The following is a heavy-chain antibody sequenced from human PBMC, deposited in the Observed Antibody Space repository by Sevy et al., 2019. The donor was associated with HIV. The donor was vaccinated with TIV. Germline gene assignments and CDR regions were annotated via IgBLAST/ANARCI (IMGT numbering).Heavy chain of an antibody. V-gene: IGHV4-30-2*01. CDR1: GGSISSGGYS. Sequence: SETLSLTCAVSGGSISSGGYSWSWIRQPPGKGLEWIWYIYHSGSTYYNPSLKSRVTISVDRSKNQFSLKLSSVTAADTAVYYCARGQPYDYWGQGTLVTVSS. D-gene: IGHD5-18*01. CDR3: ARGQPYDY. J-gene: IGHJ4*02. CDR2: IYHSGST.